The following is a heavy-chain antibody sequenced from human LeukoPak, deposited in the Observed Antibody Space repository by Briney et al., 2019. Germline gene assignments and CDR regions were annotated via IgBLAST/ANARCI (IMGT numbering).Heavy chain of an antibody. CDR3: ATYRRSSQYYFGY. CDR1: GFTFSSYS. D-gene: IGHD3-16*02. CDR2: ISYDGSNK. J-gene: IGHJ4*02. Sequence: GGSLRLSCAASGFTFSSYSLHWVRQAPGKGLEWVALISYDGSNKYYAESVKGRFTISRDNSKNTLYLQMDSLRAEDTAVYYCATYRRSSQYYFGYWGQGTLVIVSS. V-gene: IGHV3-30-3*01.